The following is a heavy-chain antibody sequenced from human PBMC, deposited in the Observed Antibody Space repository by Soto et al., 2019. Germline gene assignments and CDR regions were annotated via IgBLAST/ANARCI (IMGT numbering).Heavy chain of an antibody. CDR1: GFTFSSYS. CDR2: ISNDGNNK. J-gene: IGHJ4*02. Sequence: GSLRLSCAASGFTFSSYSMNWVRQAPGRGLEWVAVISNDGNNKYYADSVKGRFTLSRDNSKNMVYLQMDSLRVEDTAVYFCAKDHQTYNWDYLFDSWGPGTLVTVSS. V-gene: IGHV3-30*18. CDR3: AKDHQTYNWDYLFDS. D-gene: IGHD1-7*01.